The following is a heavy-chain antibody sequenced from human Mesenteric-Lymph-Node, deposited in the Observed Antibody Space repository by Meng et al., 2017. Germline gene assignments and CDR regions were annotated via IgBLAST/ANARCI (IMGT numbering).Heavy chain of an antibody. D-gene: IGHD6-19*01. J-gene: IGHJ4*02. Sequence: GESLKISCAASGFTFSSYAMSWVRQAPGKGLEWVSAISGSGGSTYYADSVKGRFTISRDNSKNTLYLQMNSLRAEDTAVYYCAREHSSGWYDFDYWGQGTLVTVSS. CDR1: GFTFSSYA. CDR3: AREHSSGWYDFDY. V-gene: IGHV3-23*01. CDR2: ISGSGGST.